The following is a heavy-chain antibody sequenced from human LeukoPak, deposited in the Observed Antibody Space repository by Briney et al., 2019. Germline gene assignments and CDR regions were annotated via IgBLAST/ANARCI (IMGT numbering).Heavy chain of an antibody. CDR1: GFTFSSYA. CDR3: AKGTSAYIAADGMRFDP. J-gene: IGHJ5*02. D-gene: IGHD6-13*01. Sequence: GGSLRLSCAASGFTFSSYAMSWVRQAPGKGLEWVSAISGSGGSTYYADSVKGRFTISRDNSKNTLYLQMNSLRAEDTAVYYYAKGTSAYIAADGMRFDPWGEGTLVTVSS. CDR2: ISGSGGST. V-gene: IGHV3-23*01.